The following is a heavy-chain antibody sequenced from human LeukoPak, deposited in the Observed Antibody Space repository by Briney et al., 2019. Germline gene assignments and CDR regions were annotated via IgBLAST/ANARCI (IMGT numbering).Heavy chain of an antibody. V-gene: IGHV3-48*04. D-gene: IGHD4-11*01. Sequence: GGSLRLSCAASGFTFSSYAMSWVRQAPGKGLEWVSYISSSGNTIYYAESVKGRFTISRDNGKNSLYLQMSRLRAEDTAVYYCARDGVKTSVSTRRYYMDVWGKGTTVTVSS. CDR3: ARDGVKTSVSTRRYYMDV. CDR2: ISSSGNTI. J-gene: IGHJ6*03. CDR1: GFTFSSYA.